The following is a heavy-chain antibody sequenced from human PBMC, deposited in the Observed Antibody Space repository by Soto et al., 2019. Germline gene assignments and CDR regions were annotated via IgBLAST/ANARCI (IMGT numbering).Heavy chain of an antibody. CDR2: INSGGDGT. CDR1: GITFNNYA. Sequence: GGSLRLSCVASGITFNNYAMSWVRQAPGKGLEWVSAINSGGDGTYHADFVKGRFTISRDNSKKTLYLQMNSLRAEDTAVYFCAKRMTAGSSFDYWGQGTLVTVSS. D-gene: IGHD2-21*02. CDR3: AKRMTAGSSFDY. J-gene: IGHJ4*02. V-gene: IGHV3-23*01.